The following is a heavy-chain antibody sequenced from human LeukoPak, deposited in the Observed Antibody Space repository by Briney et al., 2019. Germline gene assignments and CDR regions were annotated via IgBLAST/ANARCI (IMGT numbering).Heavy chain of an antibody. D-gene: IGHD6-13*01. V-gene: IGHV3-21*01. Sequence: GGSLRLSCAASGFTFSSYSMNWVRQAPGKGLEWVSSISSSSSYIYYADSVKGRFTISRDNAKNSLYLQMNCLRAEDTAVYYCASIAAAGFDYWGQGTLVTVSS. CDR2: ISSSSSYI. CDR3: ASIAAAGFDY. CDR1: GFTFSSYS. J-gene: IGHJ4*02.